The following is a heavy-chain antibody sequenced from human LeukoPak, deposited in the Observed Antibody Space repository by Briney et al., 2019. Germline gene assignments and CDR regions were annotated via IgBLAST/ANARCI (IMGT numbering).Heavy chain of an antibody. V-gene: IGHV1-69*04. CDR3: ARRGGYYDSSGYYYYFDY. CDR2: IIPILGIA. D-gene: IGHD3-22*01. J-gene: IGHJ4*02. Sequence: ASVKVSFKASGGTFSSYAISWVRQATGQGLEWMGRIIPILGIANYAQKFQGRVTITADKSTSTAYMELSSLRSEDTAVYYCARRGGYYDSSGYYYYFDYWGQGTLVTVSS. CDR1: GGTFSSYA.